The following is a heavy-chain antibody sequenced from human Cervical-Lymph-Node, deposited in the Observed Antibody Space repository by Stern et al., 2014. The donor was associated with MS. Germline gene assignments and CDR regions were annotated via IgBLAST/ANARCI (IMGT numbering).Heavy chain of an antibody. J-gene: IGHJ6*02. CDR1: GFTFRSYS. Sequence: EVQLVESGGGLVQPGGSLRLSCAASGFTFRSYSMNWVRQAPGKGLEWVSYISSSSSTIYYADSVKGRFTISRDNAKNSLYLQMNSLRAEDTAVYYCARVVVNYYYGMDVWGQGTTVTVSS. CDR2: ISSSSSTI. V-gene: IGHV3-48*01. CDR3: ARVVVNYYYGMDV.